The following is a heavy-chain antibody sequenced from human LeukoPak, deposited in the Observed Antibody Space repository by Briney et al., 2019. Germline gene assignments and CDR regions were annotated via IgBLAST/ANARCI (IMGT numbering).Heavy chain of an antibody. V-gene: IGHV1-18*01. CDR2: ISAYNGNT. D-gene: IGHD3-9*01. Sequence: VASVKVSCKASGYTFTSYGISWVRQAPGQGLEWMGWISAYNGNTNYAQKLQGRVTMTTDTSTSTAYMELRSLRSDDTAVYYCARSGGRSVYYGILTGSDYWGQGTLVTVSS. J-gene: IGHJ4*02. CDR1: GYTFTSYG. CDR3: ARSGGRSVYYGILTGSDY.